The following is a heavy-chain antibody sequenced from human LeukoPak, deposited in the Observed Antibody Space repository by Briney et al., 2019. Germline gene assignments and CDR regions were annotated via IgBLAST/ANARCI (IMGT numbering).Heavy chain of an antibody. J-gene: IGHJ4*02. CDR3: AKDLSWNDVMGFDY. CDR2: ISGSGGST. V-gene: IGHV3-23*01. CDR1: GFTFSSYA. Sequence: GGSLRLSCAASGFTFSSYAMSWVRQAPGKGLEWVSAISGSGGSTYYADSVKGRFTISRDNSKNTLYLQMNSLRAEATAVYYCAKDLSWNDVMGFDYWGQGTLVTVSS. D-gene: IGHD1-1*01.